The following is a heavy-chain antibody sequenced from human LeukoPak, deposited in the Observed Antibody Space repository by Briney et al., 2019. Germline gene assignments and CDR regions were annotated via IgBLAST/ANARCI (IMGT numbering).Heavy chain of an antibody. CDR1: GGSLDLGSYY. V-gene: IGHV4-61*09. CDR2: FYSSGNA. Sequence: SETLSLTCTVSGGSLDLGSYYWTWVRQPPGKGLEWIGHFYSSGNAIAMYNPSLESRVTISLDTSKNQFSLKLTSVTAADTAVYYCARDLRYSASYWGQGTLVTVSS. D-gene: IGHD2-21*01. CDR3: ARDLRYSASY. J-gene: IGHJ4*02.